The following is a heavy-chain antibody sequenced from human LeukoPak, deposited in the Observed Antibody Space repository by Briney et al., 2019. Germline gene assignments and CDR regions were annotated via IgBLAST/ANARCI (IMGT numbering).Heavy chain of an antibody. Sequence: PGRSLRLSCAASGFTFSSYGMHWVRQAPSKGLEWVAVISYDGSNKYYADSVKGRFTISRDNSKNTLYLQMNSLRAEDTAVYYCAKDPSDIVVVPAAIDYWGQGTLVTVSS. V-gene: IGHV3-30*18. J-gene: IGHJ4*02. CDR2: ISYDGSNK. D-gene: IGHD2-2*01. CDR3: AKDPSDIVVVPAAIDY. CDR1: GFTFSSYG.